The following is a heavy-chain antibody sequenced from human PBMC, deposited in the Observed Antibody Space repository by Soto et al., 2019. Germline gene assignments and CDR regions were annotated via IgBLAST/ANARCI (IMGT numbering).Heavy chain of an antibody. Sequence: GGSQRLFCAASGFTFSSYGMHWVRQAPGKGLEWVAVISYDGSNKYYADSVKGRFTISRDNSKNTLYLQMNSLRAEDTAVYYCEKDGEREVPAACLDCWVQVTLVTVYS. J-gene: IGHJ4*02. CDR3: EKDGEREVPAACLDC. V-gene: IGHV3-30*18. D-gene: IGHD2-2*01. CDR1: GFTFSSYG. CDR2: ISYDGSNK.